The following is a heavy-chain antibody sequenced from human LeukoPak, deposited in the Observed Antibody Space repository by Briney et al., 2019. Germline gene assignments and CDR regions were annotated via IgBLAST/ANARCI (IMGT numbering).Heavy chain of an antibody. D-gene: IGHD3-10*01. J-gene: IGHJ6*02. Sequence: ASVKVSCKVSGYTLTELSMHWVRQAPGKGLEWMGGFDPEDGETIYAQKFQGRVAMTEDTSTDTAYMELSSLRSEDTAVYYCATSGRGYYYYYGMDVWGQGTTVTVSS. CDR2: FDPEDGET. CDR3: ATSGRGYYYYYGMDV. V-gene: IGHV1-24*01. CDR1: GYTLTELS.